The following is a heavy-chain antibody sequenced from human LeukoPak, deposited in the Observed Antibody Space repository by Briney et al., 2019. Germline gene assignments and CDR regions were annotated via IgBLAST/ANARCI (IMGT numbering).Heavy chain of an antibody. D-gene: IGHD1-1*01. V-gene: IGHV3-33*01. CDR3: VRDPSGSGFAFDS. CDR1: GFIFSNDA. CDR2: IWFDGSNK. Sequence: PGGSLRLSCAASGFIFSNDAMHWVRQAPGKGLEWVAFIWFDGSNKHYADSVKGRFTISRDNFEDTLYLQMNSLRAEDTAVYYCVRDPSGSGFAFDSWGQGALVTVSS. J-gene: IGHJ4*02.